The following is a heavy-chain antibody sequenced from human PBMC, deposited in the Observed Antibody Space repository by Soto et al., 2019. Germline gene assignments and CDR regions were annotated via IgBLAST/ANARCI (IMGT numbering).Heavy chain of an antibody. D-gene: IGHD4-17*01. V-gene: IGHV3-48*01. CDR1: GFTFSSYA. CDR2: ISNSGGAI. Sequence: GGSLRLSCAASGFTFSSYAMSWVRQAPGKGLEWISYISNSGGAISYAGSVKGRFTISRDNAKNSLFLQMNNLRAEDTAVYYCARRGSTVTFTYWGQGTLVTVSS. CDR3: ARRGSTVTFTY. J-gene: IGHJ4*02.